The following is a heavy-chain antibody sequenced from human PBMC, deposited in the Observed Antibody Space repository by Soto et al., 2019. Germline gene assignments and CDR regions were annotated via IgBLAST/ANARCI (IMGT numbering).Heavy chain of an antibody. V-gene: IGHV3-7*01. CDR3: ARVGLRFLEWLFNPGYGMDV. CDR1: GFTFISYW. Sequence: PGGSRKLSVAASGFTFISYWWAWFAQAPGKGLGWVANIKQDGSEEYYVDSVKGRFTISRDNAKNSLYLQLNSLRAEDTAVYYCARVGLRFLEWLFNPGYGMDVWGQGTTVTVSS. D-gene: IGHD3-3*01. J-gene: IGHJ6*02. CDR2: IKQDGSEE.